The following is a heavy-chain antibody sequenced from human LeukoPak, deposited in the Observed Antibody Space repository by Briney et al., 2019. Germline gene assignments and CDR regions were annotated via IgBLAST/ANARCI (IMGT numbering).Heavy chain of an antibody. Sequence: HSGGSLRLSCAPSGSTFSSYEMTWVRQAPGNGLEWISYISSSGSAICYADSVKGRFTISRDNAKNSLYLQMNRLRAEDTAVYYCARDYNFDYWGQGTLVTVSS. V-gene: IGHV3-48*03. CDR2: ISSSGSAI. CDR3: ARDYNFDY. CDR1: GSTFSSYE. J-gene: IGHJ4*02.